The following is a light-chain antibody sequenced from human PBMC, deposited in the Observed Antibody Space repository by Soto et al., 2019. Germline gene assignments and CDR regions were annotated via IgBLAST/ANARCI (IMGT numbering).Light chain of an antibody. CDR1: SGDVGGYDF. CDR2: DVT. Sequence: QSVLTQPASMSGSPGQSINISCTGTSGDVGGYDFVSWYQQHPGKVPRLIIYDVTKRPSGVSHRFSGSKSGNTASLTISGLQVEDEADYYCASYTSRSTYLFGGGTKVTVL. V-gene: IGLV2-14*03. CDR3: ASYTSRSTYL. J-gene: IGLJ3*02.